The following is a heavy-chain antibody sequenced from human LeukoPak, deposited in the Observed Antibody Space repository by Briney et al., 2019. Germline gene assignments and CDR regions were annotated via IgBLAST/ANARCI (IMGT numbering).Heavy chain of an antibody. J-gene: IGHJ4*02. CDR2: TSSSDAGT. V-gene: IGHV3-23*01. CDR3: ARAPVTSCRGAYCYPFDY. CDR1: GFTFSSYE. Sequence: GGSLRLSCAASGFTFSSYEMNGVRQAPGKGLEWVSATSSSDAGTYYADSVRGRFTISRDNSKNTLYLQMNSLRVEDAAVYYCARAPVTSCRGAYCYPFDYWGQGTLVTVSS. D-gene: IGHD2-21*01.